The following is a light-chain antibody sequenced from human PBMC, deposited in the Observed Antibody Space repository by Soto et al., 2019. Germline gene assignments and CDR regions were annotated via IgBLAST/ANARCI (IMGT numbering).Light chain of an antibody. CDR3: QQYNNWPPVT. J-gene: IGKJ5*01. CDR2: AAS. Sequence: EIVMTQSPATLSVSPGERVTLSCRASHSVNSNLAWYQQKPGRAPRLLIYAASTRASGFPARFSGSGSGTEFTLTISSLQSEDSAVYYCQQYNNWPPVTFGQGTRLEMK. V-gene: IGKV3-15*01. CDR1: HSVNSN.